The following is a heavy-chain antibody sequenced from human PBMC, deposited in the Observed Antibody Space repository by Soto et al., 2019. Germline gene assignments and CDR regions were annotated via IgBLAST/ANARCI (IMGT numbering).Heavy chain of an antibody. CDR3: ARLVDIVPIHPRRAFDI. CDR1: GGSISSYY. CDR2: IYYSGST. D-gene: IGHD5-12*01. V-gene: IGHV4-59*01. J-gene: IGHJ3*02. Sequence: SETLSLTCTVSGGSISSYYWSWIRQPPGKGLEWIGYIYYSGSTNYNPSLKSRVTISVDTSKNQFSLKLSSVTAADTAVYYCARLVDIVPIHPRRAFDIWGQGTMVTVSS.